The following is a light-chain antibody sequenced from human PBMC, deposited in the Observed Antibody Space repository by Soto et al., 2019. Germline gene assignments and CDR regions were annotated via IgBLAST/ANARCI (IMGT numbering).Light chain of an antibody. V-gene: IGKV1-39*01. CDR2: AAS. CDR3: QRSYSTPYT. J-gene: IGKJ2*01. CDR1: QSISSY. Sequence: DIPMTQSPSSLSSSVGDRVTITCRASQSISSYLNWYQQKPEKAPKLLIYAASSLQSGVPSRFSGSGSGTDFTLTISSLQPEDFANYYCQRSYSTPYTFGQGTKLEIK.